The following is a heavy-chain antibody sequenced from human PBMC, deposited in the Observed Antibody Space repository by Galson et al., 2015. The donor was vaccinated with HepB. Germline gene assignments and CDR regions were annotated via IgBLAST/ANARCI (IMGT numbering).Heavy chain of an antibody. CDR2: ISTSGDNV. D-gene: IGHD1-14*01. CDR3: ATDRPGIEDFDY. Sequence: SLRLSCAASGLSFSSHEMNWVRQAPGQGLEWVSYISTSGDNVQYADSVKGRFTISRDNDKNFLFLQMNSLSAEDTAIYYCATDRPGIEDFDYWGLGTQVTVSS. J-gene: IGHJ4*02. V-gene: IGHV3-48*03. CDR1: GLSFSSHE.